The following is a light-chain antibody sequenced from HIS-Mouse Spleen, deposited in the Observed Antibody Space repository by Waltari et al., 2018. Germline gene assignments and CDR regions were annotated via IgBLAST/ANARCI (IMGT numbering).Light chain of an antibody. CDR3: QVCDSSSDHYV. CDR2: EDS. CDR1: NIGSKS. Sequence: SYVLTQPPSVSVAPGHTARITCGGNNIGSKSVHCYQQKPGQAPVLVVYEDSDRPSGIPERFSGSNSGNTATLTISRVEAGDEADYYCQVCDSSSDHYVFGTGTKVTVL. V-gene: IGLV3-21*02. J-gene: IGLJ1*01.